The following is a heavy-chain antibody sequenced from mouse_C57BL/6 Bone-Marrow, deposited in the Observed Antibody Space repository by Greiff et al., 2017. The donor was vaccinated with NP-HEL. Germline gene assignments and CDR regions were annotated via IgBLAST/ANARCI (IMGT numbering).Heavy chain of an antibody. J-gene: IGHJ2*01. CDR1: GYTFTSYW. D-gene: IGHD1-1*01. V-gene: IGHV1-7*01. CDR3: ANYYGSSYLFDY. Sequence: QVQLQQSGAELAKPGASVKLSCKASGYTFTSYWMHWVKQRPGQGLEWIGYINPSSGYPKYNQKFKDKATLTADKFSSTAYMQLSSLTYEDSAVYYCANYYGSSYLFDYWGQGTTLTVSS. CDR2: INPSSGYP.